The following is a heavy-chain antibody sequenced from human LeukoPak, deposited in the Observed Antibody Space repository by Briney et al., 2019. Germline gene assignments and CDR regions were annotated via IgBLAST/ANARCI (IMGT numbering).Heavy chain of an antibody. CDR3: ARDPSGSPVFDP. Sequence: GGSLRLSCEASGFTFSSYWMNWVRQAPGKGLEWVANIKQDGSVKNYVDSVKGRFTISGDNAKNSLFLQMNSLRAEDTAVYYCARDPSGSPVFDPWGQGTLVTVSS. D-gene: IGHD3-10*01. CDR1: GFTFSSYW. V-gene: IGHV3-7*01. CDR2: IKQDGSVK. J-gene: IGHJ5*02.